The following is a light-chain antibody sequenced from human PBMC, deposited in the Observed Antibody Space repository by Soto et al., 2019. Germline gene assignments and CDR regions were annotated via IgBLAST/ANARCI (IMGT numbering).Light chain of an antibody. CDR2: GAS. V-gene: IGKV3-15*01. Sequence: EIVMTQSPATLSVSPGERATLSCTASQSGSSNLAWYQQKPGQAPRLLIYGASTRATGIPARFSGSGSGTEFTLTLSSLQSEDFAVYYCQQYNNWPPWTFGQGNKVEIQ. CDR1: QSGSSN. J-gene: IGKJ1*01. CDR3: QQYNNWPPWT.